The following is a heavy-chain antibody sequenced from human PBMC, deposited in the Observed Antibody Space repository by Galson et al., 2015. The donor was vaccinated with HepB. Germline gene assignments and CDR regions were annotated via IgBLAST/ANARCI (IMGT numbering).Heavy chain of an antibody. CDR2: FDPEDGET. D-gene: IGHD6-13*01. V-gene: IGHV1-24*01. J-gene: IGHJ5*02. Sequence: SVKVSCKVSGYTLTELSMHWVRQAPGKGLEWMGGFDPEDGETIYAQKFQGRVTMTEDTSTDTAYMELSSLRSEDTAVYYCATDSSGGSWYGWFDPWGQGTLVTVSS. CDR1: GYTLTELS. CDR3: ATDSSGGSWYGWFDP.